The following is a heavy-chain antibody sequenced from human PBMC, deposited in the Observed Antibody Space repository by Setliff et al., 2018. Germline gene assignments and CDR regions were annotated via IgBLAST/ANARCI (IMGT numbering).Heavy chain of an antibody. J-gene: IGHJ6*03. CDR3: ARDPFPKHYDVVTGYYSAPNYYYMDV. Sequence: ASVKVSCKTSGYTFTDYYIHWVRQAPGEGLEWMGWLNPKNNDTSYAQKFLGRVTMTRDTSISAAYMELITLRSDDTALYYCARDPFPKHYDVVTGYYSAPNYYYMDVWGKGTTVTVSS. CDR1: GYTFTDYY. CDR2: LNPKNNDT. D-gene: IGHD3-9*01. V-gene: IGHV1-2*02.